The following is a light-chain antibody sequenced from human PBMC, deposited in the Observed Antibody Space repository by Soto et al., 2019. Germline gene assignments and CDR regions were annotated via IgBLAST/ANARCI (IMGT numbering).Light chain of an antibody. CDR2: DAS. J-gene: IGKJ1*01. V-gene: IGKV1-5*01. Sequence: DIQMTQSPSTLSGSVGDRVTITCRASQTISSWLAWYQQKPGQAPKLLIYDASALESGVPSRFSGSGSGTEFTLTISNLQPDDFASYYCQQYNSYWTFGQGTKVDIK. CDR3: QQYNSYWT. CDR1: QTISSW.